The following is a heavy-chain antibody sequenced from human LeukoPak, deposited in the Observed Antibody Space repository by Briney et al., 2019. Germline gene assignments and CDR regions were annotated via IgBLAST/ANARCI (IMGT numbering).Heavy chain of an antibody. D-gene: IGHD6-19*01. V-gene: IGHV3-30*04. CDR2: ISYDGSNK. J-gene: IGHJ4*02. CDR3: AKVLAIAVAGTGRFDY. Sequence: PGGSLRLSCAASGFTFSSYAMHWVRQAPGKGLEWVAVISYDGSNKYYADSVKGRFTISRDNSKNTLYLQMNSLRAEDKAVYYCAKVLAIAVAGTGRFDYWGQGTLVTVSS. CDR1: GFTFSSYA.